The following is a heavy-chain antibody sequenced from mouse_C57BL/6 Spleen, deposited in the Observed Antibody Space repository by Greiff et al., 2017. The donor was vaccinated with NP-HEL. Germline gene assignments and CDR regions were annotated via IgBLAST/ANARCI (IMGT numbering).Heavy chain of an antibody. Sequence: EVKLMESGGGLVKPGGSLKLSCAASGFTFSDYGMHWVRQAPEKGLEWVAYISSGSSTIYYADTVKGRFTISRDNAKNTLFLQMTSLRSEDTAMYYWATEYGNYVYAMDYWGQGTSVTVSS. CDR1: GFTFSDYG. J-gene: IGHJ4*01. CDR2: ISSGSSTI. V-gene: IGHV5-17*01. D-gene: IGHD2-10*02. CDR3: ATEYGNYVYAMDY.